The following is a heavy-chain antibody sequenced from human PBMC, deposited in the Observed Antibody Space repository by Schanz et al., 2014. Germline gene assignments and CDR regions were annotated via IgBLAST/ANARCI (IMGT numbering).Heavy chain of an antibody. D-gene: IGHD7-27*01. J-gene: IGHJ5*02. CDR2: ISSGGGSST. CDR3: ARGHWGMDP. CDR1: GFTFKNFY. V-gene: IGHV3-11*01. Sequence: QVQLVESGGGLVTPGGSLRLSCAASGFTFKNFYMSWIRQAPGRGLEWVSYISSGGGSSTYYADSVGGRFTISRDNAKNSLYLLMNSLRTEDTAVYFCARGHWGMDPWGQGTLVTVSS.